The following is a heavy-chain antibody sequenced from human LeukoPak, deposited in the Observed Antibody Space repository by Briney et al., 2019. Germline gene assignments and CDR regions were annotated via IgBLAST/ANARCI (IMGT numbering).Heavy chain of an antibody. CDR3: ARDSSWHVPVPENPVAFDY. J-gene: IGHJ4*02. CDR1: GFTFSRYS. CDR2: ISSSSSYI. V-gene: IGHV3-21*01. D-gene: IGHD6-13*01. Sequence: GGSLRLSCAASGFTFSRYSMNWVRQAPGKGLEWVSSISSSSSYIYYADSVKGRFTISRDNAKNSLYLQMNSLRAEDTAMYYCARDSSWHVPVPENPVAFDYWGQGTLVTVPS.